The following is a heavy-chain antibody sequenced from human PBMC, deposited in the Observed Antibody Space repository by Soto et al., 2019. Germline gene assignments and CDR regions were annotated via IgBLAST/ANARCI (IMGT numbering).Heavy chain of an antibody. V-gene: IGHV3-23*01. CDR3: AKDGPYSSGWAPDY. Sequence: GGSLRLSCAASGFTFRTYAMSWVRQAPGKGLEWVSGISGSGGSTYYTDSVKGRFSISRDNSKNTLFLQMNSLRDEDTAVYYCAKDGPYSSGWAPDYWGQGTLVTVSS. J-gene: IGHJ4*02. CDR1: GFTFRTYA. D-gene: IGHD6-19*01. CDR2: ISGSGGST.